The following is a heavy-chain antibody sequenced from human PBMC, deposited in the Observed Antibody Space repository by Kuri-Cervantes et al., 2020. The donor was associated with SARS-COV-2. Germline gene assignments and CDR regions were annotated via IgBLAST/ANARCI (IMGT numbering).Heavy chain of an antibody. CDR3: AKDLRSRYCSSTSCYAFDI. Sequence: ETLSLTCAASGFTFSSYGMHWVRQAPGKGLEWVSAISGSGGSTYYADSVKGRFTISRDNSKNTLYLQMNSLRAEDTAVYYCAKDLRSRYCSSTSCYAFDIWSQGTMVTVSS. V-gene: IGHV3-23*01. D-gene: IGHD2-2*01. CDR1: GFTFSSYG. CDR2: ISGSGGST. J-gene: IGHJ3*02.